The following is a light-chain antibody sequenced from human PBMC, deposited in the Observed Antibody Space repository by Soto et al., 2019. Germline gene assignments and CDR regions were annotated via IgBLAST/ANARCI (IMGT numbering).Light chain of an antibody. CDR2: WAS. CDR3: QQYYSSPTWT. Sequence: DIVMTQSPDSLAVSLGERATTNCKSSQSVLYSSNNNNYLAWYQQKPGQPPKLLIYWASTRESGVPDRFSGSGSGTDFTLTISSLQAEDVAVYYCQQYYSSPTWTFGQGTKVDIK. J-gene: IGKJ1*01. V-gene: IGKV4-1*01. CDR1: QSVLYSSNNNNY.